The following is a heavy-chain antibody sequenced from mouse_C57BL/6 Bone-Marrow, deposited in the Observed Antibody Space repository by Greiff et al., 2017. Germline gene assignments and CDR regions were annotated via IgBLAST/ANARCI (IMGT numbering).Heavy chain of an antibody. Sequence: VQLQQPGAELVKPGASVKLSCKASGYTFTSYWMHWVKQRPGQGLEWIGMIHPNSGSTNYNEKFKSKATLTVDKSSSTAYMQLSSLTSEDSAVYYCARDYGSRGDYYAMDYWGQGTSVTVSS. V-gene: IGHV1-64*01. J-gene: IGHJ4*01. CDR1: GYTFTSYW. D-gene: IGHD1-1*01. CDR2: IHPNSGST. CDR3: ARDYGSRGDYYAMDY.